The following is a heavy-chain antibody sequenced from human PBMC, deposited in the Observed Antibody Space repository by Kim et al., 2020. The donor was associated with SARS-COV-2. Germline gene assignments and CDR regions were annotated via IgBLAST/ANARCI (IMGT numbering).Heavy chain of an antibody. J-gene: IGHJ4*02. D-gene: IGHD1-26*01. V-gene: IGHV3-23*01. CDR3: AKASSRGAYLTFFDY. Sequence: DSVKGRCTIPRDDSKNTLHLQMDSRRAEDTAVYYCAKASSRGAYLTFFDYWGPGTLVTVSS.